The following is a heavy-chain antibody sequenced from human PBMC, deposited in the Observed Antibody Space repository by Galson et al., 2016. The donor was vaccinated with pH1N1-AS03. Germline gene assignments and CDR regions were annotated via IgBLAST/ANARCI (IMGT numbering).Heavy chain of an antibody. CDR2: ISSSSSYT. J-gene: IGHJ4*02. V-gene: IGHV3-11*06. CDR3: ARSGDYYDSSGYYWGQQYYFDY. CDR1: GFTFSDYY. Sequence: SLRLSCAASGFTFSDYYMSWIRQAPGKGLEWISFISSSSSYTNCADSVKGRFTISRDNAKNSLFLQMNSLRAEDTAVYYCARSGDYYDSSGYYWGQQYYFDYWGQGTLVTVSS. D-gene: IGHD3-22*01.